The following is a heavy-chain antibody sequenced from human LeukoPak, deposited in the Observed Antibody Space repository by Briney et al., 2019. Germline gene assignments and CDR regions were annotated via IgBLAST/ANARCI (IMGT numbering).Heavy chain of an antibody. J-gene: IGHJ6*02. D-gene: IGHD1-1*01. CDR3: ARDTTRYGMDV. CDR1: GGSISSGGYS. V-gene: IGHV4-30-2*01. CDR2: IYHSGST. Sequence: PSQTLSLTCAVSGGSISSGGYSWSWIRQPPGKGLEWIGYIYHSGSTYYNPSLKSRVTISVDTSKNQFSLRLSSVTAADTAVYYCARDTTRYGMDVWGQGTTVTVSS.